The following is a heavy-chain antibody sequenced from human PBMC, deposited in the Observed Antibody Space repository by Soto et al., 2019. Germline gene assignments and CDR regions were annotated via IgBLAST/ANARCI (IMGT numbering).Heavy chain of an antibody. CDR2: IIPIFGTA. V-gene: IGHV1-69*01. CDR1: GGTFSSYA. CDR3: ASLLYDILTGYPKNGMDV. J-gene: IGHJ6*02. Sequence: QVQLVQSGAEVKKPGTSVKVSCKASGGTFSSYAISWVRQSRGQGLEWMGGIIPIFGTANYAQKFQGRVTITADESTSTAYMELSSLRSEDTAVYYCASLLYDILTGYPKNGMDVWGQGTTVTVSS. D-gene: IGHD3-9*01.